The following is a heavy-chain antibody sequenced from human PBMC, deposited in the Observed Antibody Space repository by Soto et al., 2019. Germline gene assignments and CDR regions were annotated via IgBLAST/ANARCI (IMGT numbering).Heavy chain of an antibody. CDR2: IYTSGST. CDR3: ARDTDYGDYTNWFDP. V-gene: IGHV4-4*07. CDR1: GGSISSYY. J-gene: IGHJ5*02. Sequence: SETLSLTCTVSGGSISSYYWSWIRQPAGKGLEWIGRIYTSGSTNYNPSLKSRVTMSVDTSKNQFSLKLSSVTAADTAVYYCARDTDYGDYTNWFDPWGQGTLVTVSS. D-gene: IGHD4-17*01.